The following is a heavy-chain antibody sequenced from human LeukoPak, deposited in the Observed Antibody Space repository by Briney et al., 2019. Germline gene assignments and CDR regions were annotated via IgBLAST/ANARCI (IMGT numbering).Heavy chain of an antibody. Sequence: SETLSLTCAVYGGSFSGYYWSWIRQPPGKGLEWIGEINHSGSTNYNPSLRSRVTISVDTSKNQFSLKLNSVTAADTAVYYCARNRYYYGSGNYGVPNWFDPCGQGTLVTVSS. CDR3: ARNRYYYGSGNYGVPNWFDP. V-gene: IGHV4-34*01. J-gene: IGHJ5*02. D-gene: IGHD3-10*01. CDR1: GGSFSGYY. CDR2: INHSGST.